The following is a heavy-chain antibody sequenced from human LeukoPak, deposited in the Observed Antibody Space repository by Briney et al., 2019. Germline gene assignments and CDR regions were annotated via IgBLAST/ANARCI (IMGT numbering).Heavy chain of an antibody. Sequence: GGSLRLSCAASGFTVSSGYMSWVRQAPGKGLEWVSAISGSSGSTYYADSVKGRFTISRDNSKNTLYLQMNSLRAEDTAVYYCAKEAMIVVYGAFDIWGQGTMVTVSS. CDR2: ISGSSGST. CDR1: GFTVSSGY. CDR3: AKEAMIVVYGAFDI. V-gene: IGHV3-23*01. J-gene: IGHJ3*02. D-gene: IGHD3-22*01.